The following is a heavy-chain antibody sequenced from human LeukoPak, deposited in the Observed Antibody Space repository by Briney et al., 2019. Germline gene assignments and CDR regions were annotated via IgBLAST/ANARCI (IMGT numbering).Heavy chain of an antibody. J-gene: IGHJ5*02. CDR2: INHSGST. V-gene: IGHV4-34*01. Sequence: SETLSLTCAVYGGSFSGYYWSWIRQPPGKGLEWIGEINHSGSTNYNPSLKSRVTISVDTSKNKLSLKLSSVTAADTAVYYCARVLRYRSGWYNWFDPWGQGTLVTVSS. CDR3: ARVLRYRSGWYNWFDP. D-gene: IGHD6-19*01. CDR1: GGSFSGYY.